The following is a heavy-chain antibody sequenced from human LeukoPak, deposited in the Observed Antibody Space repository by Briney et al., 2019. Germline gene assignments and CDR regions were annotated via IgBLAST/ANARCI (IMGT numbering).Heavy chain of an antibody. V-gene: IGHV3-23*01. Sequence: GGSLRLSCAASGFTFSSYAMSWVRQAPGKGLEWVSAISGGGGSTYYADSVKGRFTISRDNSKNTLYLQMNSLRAEDTAVYYCAKRMSRRFLEWLPVDYWGQGTLVTVSS. CDR2: ISGGGGST. CDR3: AKRMSRRFLEWLPVDY. J-gene: IGHJ4*02. D-gene: IGHD3-3*01. CDR1: GFTFSSYA.